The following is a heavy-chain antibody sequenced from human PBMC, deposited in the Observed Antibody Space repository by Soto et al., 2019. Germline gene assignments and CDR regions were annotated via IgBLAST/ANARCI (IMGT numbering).Heavy chain of an antibody. Sequence: QVQLVQSGAEVKKPGSSVKVSCKASGGTFSSYTISWVRQAPGQGLEWMGRIIPILGIANYAQKFQGRVTITADKSTSTAYMELSSLRSEDTAVYYCARVDCRSTSCYERLDYWGQGTLVTVSS. CDR2: IIPILGIA. CDR1: GGTFSSYT. CDR3: ARVDCRSTSCYERLDY. D-gene: IGHD2-2*01. J-gene: IGHJ4*02. V-gene: IGHV1-69*02.